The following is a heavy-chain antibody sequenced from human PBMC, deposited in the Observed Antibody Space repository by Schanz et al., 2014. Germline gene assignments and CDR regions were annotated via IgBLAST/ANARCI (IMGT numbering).Heavy chain of an antibody. D-gene: IGHD3-3*01. Sequence: DVQLVDSGGGLVQPGGSLRLSCAASGFTFSSYAMTWVRQAPGKGLDWVSALTGSGTTTYYADSVKGRFTISRDNSKNTLDLQMNSLTAEDTAVYYCARGVRIDYWGQGTLXTVSS. CDR1: GFTFSSYA. J-gene: IGHJ4*02. CDR3: ARGVRIDY. V-gene: IGHV3-23*04. CDR2: LTGSGTTT.